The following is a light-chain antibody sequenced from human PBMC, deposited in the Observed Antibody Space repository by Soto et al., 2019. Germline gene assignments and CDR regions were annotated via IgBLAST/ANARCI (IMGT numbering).Light chain of an antibody. V-gene: IGLV2-14*01. CDR2: EVS. CDR1: SSDIGGYNF. CDR3: SSYTSSITVV. Sequence: QSALTQPASVSGSPGQSITISCTGNSSDIGGYNFVAWYQQHPGKAPKLMIYEVSNRPSGVSNRFSGSKSGNTASLTISGLQAEDEADYYCSSYTSSITVVFGGGTKVTVL. J-gene: IGLJ2*01.